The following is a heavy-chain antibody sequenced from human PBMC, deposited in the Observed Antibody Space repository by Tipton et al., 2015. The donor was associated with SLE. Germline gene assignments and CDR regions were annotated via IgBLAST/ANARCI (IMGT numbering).Heavy chain of an antibody. Sequence: TLSLTCAVSGGSINSYNWWTWVRQPPGRGLEWIGEIYHSGSTNYNPSLNSRITISVDTSKNQFSLKLSSVTAADTTVYYCARGVLGGSYPYWGQGTLVTVSS. J-gene: IGHJ4*02. CDR1: GGSINSYNW. V-gene: IGHV4-4*02. D-gene: IGHD1-26*01. CDR3: ARGVLGGSYPY. CDR2: IYHSGST.